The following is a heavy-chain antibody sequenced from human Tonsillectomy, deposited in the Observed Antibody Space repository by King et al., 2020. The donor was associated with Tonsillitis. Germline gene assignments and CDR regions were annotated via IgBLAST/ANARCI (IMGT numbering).Heavy chain of an antibody. CDR3: ATVGSSAYYDY. D-gene: IGHD3-22*01. Sequence: VQLVESGGGLVQPGRSVRLSCEASGFTFSSYWMHWVRQAPGKELVWVSHINGDGTNTNYADSVKGRFTISRDKAKNTLYLQMNSLRAEDTAVYFCATVGSSAYYDYWGQGTLVTVSS. CDR2: INGDGTNT. J-gene: IGHJ4*02. V-gene: IGHV3-74*01. CDR1: GFTFSSYW.